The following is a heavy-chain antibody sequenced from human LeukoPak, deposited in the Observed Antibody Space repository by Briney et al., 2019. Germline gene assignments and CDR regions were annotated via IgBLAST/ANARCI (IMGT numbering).Heavy chain of an antibody. CDR3: ASGIVGATWGAFDI. J-gene: IGHJ3*02. CDR2: IIPIFGKA. CDR1: GGTFSSYA. V-gene: IGHV1-69*05. D-gene: IGHD1-26*01. Sequence: ASVKVSCKASGGTFSSYAISWVRQAPGQGLEWMGGIIPIFGKANYAQKFQGRVMSTTDKSTSTANMELSRLRSEDTAVYYCASGIVGATWGAFDIWGQGTMVTVSS.